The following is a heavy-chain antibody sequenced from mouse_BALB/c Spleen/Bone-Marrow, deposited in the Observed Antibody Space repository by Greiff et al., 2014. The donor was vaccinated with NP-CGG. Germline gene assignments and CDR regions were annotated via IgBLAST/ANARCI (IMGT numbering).Heavy chain of an antibody. J-gene: IGHJ1*01. CDR2: IRNKANGYTT. V-gene: IGHV7-3*02. CDR1: GFTFTDYY. Sequence: EVKLMESGGGLVQPGGSLRLPCAISGFTFTDYYMSWVRQPPGKALEWLGFIRNKANGYTTEYSTSVKGRFTISRDNSQSILYLQMNTLRAEDSATYYCARDTTSNIYWYCDVWGAGTTVTVSS. CDR3: ARDTTSNIYWYCDV. D-gene: IGHD2-5*01.